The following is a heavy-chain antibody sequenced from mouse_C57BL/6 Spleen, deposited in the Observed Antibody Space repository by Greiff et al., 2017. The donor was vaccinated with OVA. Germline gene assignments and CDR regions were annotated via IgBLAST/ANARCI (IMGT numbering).Heavy chain of an antibody. CDR3: ARGRQFDD. V-gene: IGHV1-52*01. CDR2: IDSSDSET. J-gene: IGHJ2*01. Sequence: VQLQQSGAELVRPGSSVKLSCTASGFTFTSYWMPWVQQRPIQGLEWIGNIDSSDSETHYHQKFKDKDTLTVDNSSSTAYMQLSSLTSEDAAVYYCARGRQFDDWGKGTTLTVSS. CDR1: GFTFTSYW.